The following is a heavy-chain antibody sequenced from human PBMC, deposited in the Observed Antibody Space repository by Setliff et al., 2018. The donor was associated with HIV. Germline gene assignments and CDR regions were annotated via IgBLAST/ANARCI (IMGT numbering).Heavy chain of an antibody. CDR3: VRNGYYSLDY. D-gene: IGHD3-22*01. J-gene: IGHJ4*02. Sequence: PSETLSLTCAVYGGPLSGHYWSWVRQTPGKGLEWIGEIHHSGSTNYNPSLESRVTISIDKSKNQFSLKMTSVTAADTAVYNCVRNGYYSLDYWGQGTLVTVSS. V-gene: IGHV4-34*01. CDR2: IHHSGST. CDR1: GGPLSGHY.